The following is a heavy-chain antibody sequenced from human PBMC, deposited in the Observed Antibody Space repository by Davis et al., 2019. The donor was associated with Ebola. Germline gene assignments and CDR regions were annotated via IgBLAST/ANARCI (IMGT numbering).Heavy chain of an antibody. Sequence: ASVKVSCKASGYTFTSYYMHWVQQAPGQGLEWMGIINPSGGSTSYAQKFQGRVTMTRDTSTSTVYMELSSLRSEDTAVYYCARDGGYSYGYYYYYGMDVWGKGTTVTVSS. CDR1: GYTFTSYY. CDR2: INPSGGST. CDR3: ARDGGYSYGYYYYYGMDV. J-gene: IGHJ6*04. D-gene: IGHD5-18*01. V-gene: IGHV1-46*01.